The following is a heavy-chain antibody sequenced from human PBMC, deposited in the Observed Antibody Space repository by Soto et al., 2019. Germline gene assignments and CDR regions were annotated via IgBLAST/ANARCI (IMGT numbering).Heavy chain of an antibody. CDR1: GFTFSSFA. J-gene: IGHJ4*02. V-gene: IGHV3-23*01. CDR2: IRNSGANT. D-gene: IGHD5-12*01. Sequence: EVQLLESGGGLVQPGGSLRLSCAASGFTFSSFAMSWVRQAPGKGLEWVSTIRNSGANTFYADSVKGRFTISRDNSKNTLHLQMNSLRAEDTAEYYCAKDNGYSGAKFNYWGLGTLVTVSS. CDR3: AKDNGYSGAKFNY.